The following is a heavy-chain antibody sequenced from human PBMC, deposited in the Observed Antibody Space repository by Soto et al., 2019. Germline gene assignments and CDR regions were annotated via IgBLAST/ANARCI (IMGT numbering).Heavy chain of an antibody. CDR3: AKSQGFSLVRRISPYMDV. CDR1: GFTLDDYA. J-gene: IGHJ6*03. V-gene: IGHV3-9*01. Sequence: EVQLVESGGGLVQPGRSLRLSCRGSGFTLDDYAMHWVRQAPGKGLEWVSGIDWNSDNIAYADSVKGRFTISRDYTNNTLYLLMNNLIAEDTALYYCAKSQGFSLVRRISPYMDVWGKGTKVTVFS. D-gene: IGHD3-10*01. CDR2: IDWNSDNI.